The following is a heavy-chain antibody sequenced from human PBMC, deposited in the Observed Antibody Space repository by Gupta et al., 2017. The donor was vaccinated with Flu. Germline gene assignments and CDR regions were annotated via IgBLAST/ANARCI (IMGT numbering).Heavy chain of an antibody. J-gene: IGHJ6*03. CDR3: ASWTTVVTPYYYYYMDV. V-gene: IGHV1-8*01. Sequence: VRQATGQGLEWMGWMNPNSGNTGYAQKFQGRVTMTRNTSISTAYMELSSLRSEDTAVYYCASWTTVVTPYYYYYMDVWGKGTTVTVSS. CDR2: MNPNSGNT. D-gene: IGHD4-17*01.